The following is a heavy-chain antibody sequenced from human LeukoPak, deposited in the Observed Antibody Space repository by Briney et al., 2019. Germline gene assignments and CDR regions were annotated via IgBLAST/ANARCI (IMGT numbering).Heavy chain of an antibody. Sequence: GGTLSLTCAASGFTFDDYGMSWVRQAPGKGLEWVSGINWSGGSKGYAVHVRGRFTISRDNAKNSLYLQMNILRAEDTALDYCAREEGFFMARGIPDAFDICGQGTMVTVSS. CDR3: AREEGFFMARGIPDAFDI. J-gene: IGHJ3*02. V-gene: IGHV3-20*04. CDR1: GFTFDDYG. D-gene: IGHD3-10*01. CDR2: INWSGGSK.